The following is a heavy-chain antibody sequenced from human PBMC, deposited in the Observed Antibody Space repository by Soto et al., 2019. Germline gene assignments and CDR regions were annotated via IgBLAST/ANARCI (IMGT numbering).Heavy chain of an antibody. CDR3: ARPTVTYHLDYGMDV. CDR2: ISYDGSNK. Sequence: GGSLRLSCAASGFTFSSYAMHWVRQAPGKGLEWVAVISYDGSNKYYADSVKGRFTISRDNSKNTLYLQMNSLRAEDTAVYYCARPTVTYHLDYGMDVWGQGTTVTVSS. V-gene: IGHV3-30-3*01. CDR1: GFTFSSYA. J-gene: IGHJ6*02. D-gene: IGHD4-17*01.